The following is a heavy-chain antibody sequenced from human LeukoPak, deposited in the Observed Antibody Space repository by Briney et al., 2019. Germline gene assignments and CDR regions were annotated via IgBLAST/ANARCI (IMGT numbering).Heavy chain of an antibody. J-gene: IGHJ4*02. Sequence: GGSLRLSCAASGFTFSSYGMHWVRQAPGKGLEWVAFIRYDGSNKYYADSVKGRFTISRDNSKNTLYLQMNSLRAEDTALYYCAKDMGSGSYYASDYWGQGTLVTVSS. CDR1: GFTFSSYG. CDR2: IRYDGSNK. CDR3: AKDMGSGSYYASDY. D-gene: IGHD1-26*01. V-gene: IGHV3-30*02.